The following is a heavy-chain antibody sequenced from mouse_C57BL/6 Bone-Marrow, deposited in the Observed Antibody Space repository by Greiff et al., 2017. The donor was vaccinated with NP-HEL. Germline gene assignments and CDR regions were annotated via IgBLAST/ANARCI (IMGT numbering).Heavy chain of an antibody. J-gene: IGHJ3*01. CDR3: AIRDWFAY. CDR1: GYTFTSYW. D-gene: IGHD1-1*01. CDR2: IDPSDSYT. Sequence: QVQLQQPGAELVMPGASVKLSCKASGYTFTSYWMHWVKQRPGQGLEWIGEIDPSDSYTNYNQKFKGKSTLTVDKSSSTAYMQLSSLTSEDSAVYYCAIRDWFAYWGQGTLVTVSA. V-gene: IGHV1-69*01.